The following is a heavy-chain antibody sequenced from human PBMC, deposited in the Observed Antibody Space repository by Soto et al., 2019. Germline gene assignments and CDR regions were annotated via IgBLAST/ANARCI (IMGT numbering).Heavy chain of an antibody. D-gene: IGHD3-10*01. J-gene: IGHJ2*01. Sequence: QVQLVQSGAEVKKPGASVKVSCKASGYTFTSYGISWVRQAPGQGLEWMGWISAYNGNTNYAQKLQGRVTMTTDTPRSKATRGLGALSSADTAVYYCAKVFPRGPADGNFDLWGRGPLVTVPS. V-gene: IGHV1-18*01. CDR2: ISAYNGNT. CDR3: AKVFPRGPADGNFDL. CDR1: GYTFTSYG.